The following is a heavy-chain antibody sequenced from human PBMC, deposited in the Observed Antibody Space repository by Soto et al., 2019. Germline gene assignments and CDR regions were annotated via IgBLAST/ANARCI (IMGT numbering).Heavy chain of an antibody. CDR2: MSSYNGNT. CDR3: ARIRAERRVWGGGFCFPYYSDMDA. Sequence: ASVKVSCKASGYTFATYGISWVRQAPGQGLEWMGWMSSYNGNTDYGQKFQGRVTMTTETLTSTAYMELRSLRSDDTAVYYCARIRAERRVWGGGFCFPYYSDMDAWGQGTALTFS. V-gene: IGHV1-18*01. J-gene: IGHJ6*02. D-gene: IGHD2-21*01. CDR1: GYTFATYG.